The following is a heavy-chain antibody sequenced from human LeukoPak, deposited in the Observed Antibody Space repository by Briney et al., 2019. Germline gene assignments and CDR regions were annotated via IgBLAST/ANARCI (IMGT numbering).Heavy chain of an antibody. CDR1: GFTVSSNY. D-gene: IGHD5-24*01. CDR2: IYSGGST. V-gene: IGHV3-53*01. J-gene: IGHJ4*02. CDR3: AKDLQLHY. Sequence: GGSLRHSCAASGFTVSSNYMSWVRQAPGKGLEWVSVIYSGGSTYYADSVKGRFTISRDNSKNTLYLQMNSLRAEDAAVYYCAKDLQLHYWGQGALVTVSS.